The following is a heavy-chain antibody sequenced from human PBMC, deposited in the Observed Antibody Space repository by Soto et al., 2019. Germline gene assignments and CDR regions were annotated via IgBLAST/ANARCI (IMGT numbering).Heavy chain of an antibody. CDR3: AHRGYGNYPRDNWFDP. D-gene: IGHD4-17*01. V-gene: IGHV2-5*01. CDR2: IYWNDDN. Sequence: QITLKESGPTLVKPTQTLTLTCTFSGFSLTTGGAGVGWIRQPPGKALEWLALIYWNDDNRYSPSLKSRLTITKDTSKNQVVLRMTNMDPVDTATYYCAHRGYGNYPRDNWFDPWSQGILVIVSS. CDR1: GFSLTTGGAG. J-gene: IGHJ5*02.